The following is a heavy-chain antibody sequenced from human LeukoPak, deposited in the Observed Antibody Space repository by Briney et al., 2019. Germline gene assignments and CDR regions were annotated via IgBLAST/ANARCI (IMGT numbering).Heavy chain of an antibody. J-gene: IGHJ5*02. D-gene: IGHD3-3*01. Sequence: RPSETLSLTCTVSGGSISGYYWSWIRQPPGKGLEWIGEINHSGSTNYNPSLKSRVTISVDTSKNQFSLKLSSVTAADTAVYYCARAAQIFGVVRPRRCNWFDPWGQGTLVTVSS. CDR1: GGSISGYY. V-gene: IGHV4-34*01. CDR2: INHSGST. CDR3: ARAAQIFGVVRPRRCNWFDP.